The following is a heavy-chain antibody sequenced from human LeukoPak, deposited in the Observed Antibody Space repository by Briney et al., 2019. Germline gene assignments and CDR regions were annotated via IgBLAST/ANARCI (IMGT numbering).Heavy chain of an antibody. Sequence: PSETLSFSCSVGGSFISCCSYYWRWVRQPPGKGLEWIGALHYSGSTYYNPSLQSRVTMSVDTSTNQFSLRLNSVTAADTAVYYCARLPTGYPNWFDAWGQGTLVTVSS. J-gene: IGHJ5*02. CDR2: LHYSGST. CDR3: ARLPTGYPNWFDA. V-gene: IGHV4-39*01. D-gene: IGHD1-1*01. CDR1: GSFISCCSYY.